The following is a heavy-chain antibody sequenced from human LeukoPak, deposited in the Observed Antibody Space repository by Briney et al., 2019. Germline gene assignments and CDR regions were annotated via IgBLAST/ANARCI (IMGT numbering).Heavy chain of an antibody. CDR1: GGSISSSNYY. CDR2: IYYSGST. J-gene: IGHJ4*02. D-gene: IGHD4-11*01. Sequence: SETLSLTCTVSGGSISSSNYYWGWIRQPPGKGLEWIGSIYYSGSTYYNPSLKSRVTISVDTSKNQFSLKLSSVTAADTAVYYCARVPAYYSNYDLAPYYFDYWGQGTLVTVSS. CDR3: ARVPAYYSNYDLAPYYFDY. V-gene: IGHV4-39*01.